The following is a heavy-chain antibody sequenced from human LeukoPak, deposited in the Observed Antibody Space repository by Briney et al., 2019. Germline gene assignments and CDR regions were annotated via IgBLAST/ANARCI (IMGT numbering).Heavy chain of an antibody. CDR1: GYIFTSYW. CDR2: IYPGDSDT. CDR3: ARANYDSSGYPPDAFDI. Sequence: GESLKISCQGSGYIFTSYWIGWGRQLPGKGLEWMGIIYPGDSDTRYSPSFQGQVTIADDKSISTAYLQWSSLKASDTAMYYCARANYDSSGYPPDAFDIWGQGTMVTVSS. D-gene: IGHD3-22*01. J-gene: IGHJ3*02. V-gene: IGHV5-51*01.